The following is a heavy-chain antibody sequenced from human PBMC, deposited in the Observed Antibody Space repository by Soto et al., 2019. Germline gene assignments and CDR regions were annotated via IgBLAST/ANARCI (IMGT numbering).Heavy chain of an antibody. V-gene: IGHV3-7*03. D-gene: IGHD6-6*01. CDR3: ARVPIEYSSSLYAFDI. CDR1: GFTFSSYW. CDR2: IKQDGSEK. J-gene: IGHJ3*02. Sequence: GGSLRLSCAASGFTFSSYWMSWVRQAPGKGLEWVANIKQDGSEKYYVDSVKGRFTISRDNAKNSLYLQMNSLRAEDTAVYYCARVPIEYSSSLYAFDICGQGTMVTVSS.